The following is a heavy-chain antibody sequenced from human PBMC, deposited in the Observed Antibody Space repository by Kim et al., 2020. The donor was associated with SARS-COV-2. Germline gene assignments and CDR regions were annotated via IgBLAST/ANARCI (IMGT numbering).Heavy chain of an antibody. V-gene: IGHV3-7*03. D-gene: IGHD2-2*01. J-gene: IGHJ4*02. Sequence: GGSQRLSCAASRFSFGGTWMAWVRQTPGKGLEWVAGISPDGTERYYAESVRGRFTISRDNAKNSLFLQMSSLRVEDTAVYYCATSTNWNFDCWGQGTRVTVSS. CDR2: ISPDGTER. CDR3: ATSTNWNFDC. CDR1: RFSFGGTW.